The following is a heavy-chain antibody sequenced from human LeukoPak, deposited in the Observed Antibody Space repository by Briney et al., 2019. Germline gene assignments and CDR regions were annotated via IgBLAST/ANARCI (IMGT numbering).Heavy chain of an antibody. V-gene: IGHV1-2*02. CDR2: INPNSGGT. D-gene: IGHD5-18*01. CDR3: ARDLGSVDTARDY. J-gene: IGHJ4*02. CDR1: GYTFTGYY. Sequence: ASVKVSCKASGYTFTGYYMHWVRQAPGQGLEWMGWINPNSGGTNYAQKFQGRVTMTRDTSISTAYMELSRLRSDDTAVYYCARDLGSVDTARDYWGQGTLVTVSS.